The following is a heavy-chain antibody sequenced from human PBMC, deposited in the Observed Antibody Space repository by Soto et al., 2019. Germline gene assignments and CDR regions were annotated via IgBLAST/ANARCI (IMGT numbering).Heavy chain of an antibody. CDR1: GGSISSSNYY. Sequence: QLQLQESGPGLVKPSETLSLTCTVSGGSISSSNYYWGWIRQPPGKGLEWVGTISYSGSTDYNPSLKSRVTISVDTSNNQFSLKLSSVTAADTAIYYCARQVGHIVVEVALLDYWGQGTLVTVSS. CDR3: ARQVGHIVVEVALLDY. V-gene: IGHV4-39*01. D-gene: IGHD2-15*01. J-gene: IGHJ4*02. CDR2: ISYSGST.